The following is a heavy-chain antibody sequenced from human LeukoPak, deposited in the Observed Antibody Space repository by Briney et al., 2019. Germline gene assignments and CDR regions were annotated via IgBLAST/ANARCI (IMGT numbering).Heavy chain of an antibody. J-gene: IGHJ4*02. V-gene: IGHV4-34*01. CDR1: GGSFSGYY. CDR2: INHSGST. D-gene: IGHD6-19*01. Sequence: SETLSLTCAVYGGSFSGYYWSWIRQPPGKGLEWIGEINHSGSTNYNPSLKSRVTISVDTSKNQFSLKLSSVTAADTAVYYCARARRGILGSGWSLDYWGQGTLVTVSS. CDR3: ARARRGILGSGWSLDY.